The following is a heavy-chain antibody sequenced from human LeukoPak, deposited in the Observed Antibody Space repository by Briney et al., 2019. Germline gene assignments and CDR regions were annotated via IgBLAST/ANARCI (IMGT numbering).Heavy chain of an antibody. D-gene: IGHD1-26*01. CDR2: INPNSGDT. Sequence: VASVKVSCKASGYTFSDYYIQWVRQAPGQGLEWMGWINPNSGDTTYAHNFQDRVTMSRNTSISSAYMELSRLRSDDTAVYYCARETKWELQFFAMDVWGQGTTVTVSS. J-gene: IGHJ6*02. CDR3: ARETKWELQFFAMDV. CDR1: GYTFSDYY. V-gene: IGHV1-2*02.